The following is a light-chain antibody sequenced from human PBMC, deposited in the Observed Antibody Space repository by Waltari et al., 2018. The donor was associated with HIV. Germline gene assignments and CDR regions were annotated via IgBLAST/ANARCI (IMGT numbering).Light chain of an antibody. J-gene: IGLJ2*01. Sequence: XTPPPXXXVVPGKXXKIXXXXNNIGTXIVHWYQQKPDQAPVLVIYYNADRPSGXPERFSGSXSGNTAXXTIXXVEAGXEADXYCHVXYTISXHVVXXGGSKLTVL. V-gene: IGLV3-21*04. CDR3: HVXYTISXHVV. CDR2: YNA. CDR1: NIGTXI.